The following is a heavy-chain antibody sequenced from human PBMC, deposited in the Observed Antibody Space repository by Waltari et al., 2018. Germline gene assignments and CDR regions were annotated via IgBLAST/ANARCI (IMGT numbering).Heavy chain of an antibody. V-gene: IGHV3-23*01. Sequence: DVQWLASGGGLAQPGGSLRLSCAASGFTSSSYTMPWFRQAPGKGLEWVSVISASGGIRYYTGSVRGRFTISRDNSKNTLYLEMSSLTVEDTALYYCAKKVTFDPTGGFDIWGQGTRVTVSS. CDR1: GFTSSSYT. CDR2: ISASGGIR. D-gene: IGHD2-8*02. CDR3: AKKVTFDPTGGFDI. J-gene: IGHJ3*02.